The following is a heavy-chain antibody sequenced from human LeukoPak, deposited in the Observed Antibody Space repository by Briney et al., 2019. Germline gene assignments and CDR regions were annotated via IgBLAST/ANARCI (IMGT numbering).Heavy chain of an antibody. V-gene: IGHV3-9*01. CDR2: ISWNSGSI. J-gene: IGHJ4*02. CDR1: GFTFDDYA. Sequence: PGGSLRLSCAASGFTFDDYAMHWVRQAPGKGLEWVSGISWNSGSIGYADSVKGRFTISRDNAKHSLYLQMNSLRAEDTALYYCAKDKDTMVRGVTYYFDSWGQGPLVTVS. D-gene: IGHD3-10*01. CDR3: AKDKDTMVRGVTYYFDS.